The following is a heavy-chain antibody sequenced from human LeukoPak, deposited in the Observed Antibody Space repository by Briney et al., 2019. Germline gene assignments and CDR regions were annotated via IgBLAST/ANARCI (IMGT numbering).Heavy chain of an antibody. CDR1: GFTFSNYW. J-gene: IGHJ4*02. CDR3: ARNSRVGFDY. CDR2: INLDGSER. Sequence: GGSLRLSCAASGFTFSNYWMSWVRQAPGKGLEWVANINLDGSERHFVDSVKGRFTISRDNARNSLYLRMSSLRAEDTAVYHCARNSRVGFDYLGQGTVVTVSS. V-gene: IGHV3-7*03. D-gene: IGHD4-23*01.